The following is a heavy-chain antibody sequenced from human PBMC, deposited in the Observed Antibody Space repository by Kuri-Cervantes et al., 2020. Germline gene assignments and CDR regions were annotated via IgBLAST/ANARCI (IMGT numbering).Heavy chain of an antibody. J-gene: IGHJ4*02. D-gene: IGHD3-22*01. Sequence: ASVNVSCKASGYAFTDYYMHWVRQAPGQGLEWMGWINPNSGGTNYAQKFQGWVTMTRDTSITTAYMELSRLRSDDTAVYYCARDYYDSRNYNYFDYWGQGTLVTVSS. CDR3: ARDYYDSRNYNYFDY. V-gene: IGHV1-2*04. CDR1: GYAFTDYY. CDR2: INPNSGGT.